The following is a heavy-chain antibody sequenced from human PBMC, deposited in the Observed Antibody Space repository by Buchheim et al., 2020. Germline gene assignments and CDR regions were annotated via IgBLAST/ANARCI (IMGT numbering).Heavy chain of an antibody. J-gene: IGHJ6*02. V-gene: IGHV1-69*02. CDR2: IIPILGIA. CDR3: ARRDGYCSSTSCYKDYYYGMDV. CDR1: GGTFSSYT. D-gene: IGHD2-2*02. Sequence: QVQLVQSGAEVKKPGSSVKVSCKASGGTFSSYTISWVRQAPGQGLEWMGRIIPILGIANYAQKFQGRVTITADKSTRTAYMELSSLRSEDTAVYYCARRDGYCSSTSCYKDYYYGMDVWGQGTT.